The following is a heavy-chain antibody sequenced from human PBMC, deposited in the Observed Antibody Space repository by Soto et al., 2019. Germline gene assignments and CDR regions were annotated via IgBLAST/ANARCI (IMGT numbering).Heavy chain of an antibody. CDR3: ARGSLLERDAFDI. Sequence: QVQLQESGPGLVKPSQTLSLTCTVSGVSISSGGYYWGWIRQHPGKGLEWIGYIYYTGSTYYNPSLKSRVTMSLDTSKNQFSQKLSSVTVAVTAVYYCARGSLLERDAFDIWGQGTMVTVSS. D-gene: IGHD1-1*01. CDR1: GVSISSGGYY. CDR2: IYYTGST. V-gene: IGHV4-31*03. J-gene: IGHJ3*02.